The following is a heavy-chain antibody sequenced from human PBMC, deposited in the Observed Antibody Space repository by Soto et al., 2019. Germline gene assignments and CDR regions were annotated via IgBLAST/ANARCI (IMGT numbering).Heavy chain of an antibody. J-gene: IGHJ6*02. CDR3: ARDYYGMKV. V-gene: IGHV4-30-2*06. CDR1: GGSIRSCGYS. Sequence: TLSRTFTVSGGSIRSCGYSWTWIRQSPVKGLEWIGYTYQSGSAYYNPSLKSRVTISVERSKNQFSLNLTSVTAADTAVYYCARDYYGMKVWRQGTTVNVSS. CDR2: TYQSGSA.